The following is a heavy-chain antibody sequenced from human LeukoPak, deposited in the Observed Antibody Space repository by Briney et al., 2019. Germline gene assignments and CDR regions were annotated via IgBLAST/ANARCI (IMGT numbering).Heavy chain of an antibody. D-gene: IGHD1-26*01. V-gene: IGHV1-2*02. J-gene: IGHJ6*03. CDR3: ARVSRQPTIYYYYYMDV. CDR2: INPNSGGT. CDR1: GYTFTGYY. Sequence: GASVRVSCEASGYTFTGYYMHWGRATPGQGLGWRGWINPNSGGTNYAQKFQGRVPMTRDTSISTAYMELSRLRSDDTAVYYCARVSRQPTIYYYYYMDVWGKGTTVTVSS.